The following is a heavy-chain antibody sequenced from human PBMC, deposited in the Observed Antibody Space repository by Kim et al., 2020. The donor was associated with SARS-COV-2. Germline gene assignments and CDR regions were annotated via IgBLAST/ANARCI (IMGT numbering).Heavy chain of an antibody. CDR2: IYYTGST. CDR1: GVSTNNYY. V-gene: IGHV4-59*01. Sequence: SETLSLTCNVSGVSTNNYYWSWIRQPPGEGLEWIGYIYYTGSTTYNPSLESRVTISLDTSNSQFSLNLTSVTAADTAVYYCARDREADGTYYYYYGMDVWGQGTTVTVSS. D-gene: IGHD6-13*01. J-gene: IGHJ6*02. CDR3: ARDREADGTYYYYYGMDV.